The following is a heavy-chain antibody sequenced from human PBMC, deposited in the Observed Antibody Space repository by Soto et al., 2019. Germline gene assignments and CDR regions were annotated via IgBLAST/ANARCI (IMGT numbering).Heavy chain of an antibody. CDR1: GGSIRRGGYL. D-gene: IGHD6-13*01. V-gene: IGHV4-31*02. Sequence: SETLSLTWTVSGGSIRRGGYLWSWVRQQPGKGLEGMWHNNYRGGTTDRPSLESRVAMSVDTSKNEFTLKVDPVTAADTAIYYCARCAKEENPKLESWYAFDSRSRGTLVGVS. J-gene: IGHJ4*02. CDR3: ARCAKEENPKLESWYAFDS. CDR2: NNYRGGT.